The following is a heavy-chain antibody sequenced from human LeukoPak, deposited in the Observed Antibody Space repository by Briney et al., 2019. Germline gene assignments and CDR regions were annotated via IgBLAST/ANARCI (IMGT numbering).Heavy chain of an antibody. CDR1: GFTLSGSA. J-gene: IGHJ4*02. Sequence: GGSLRLSCAASGFTLSGSAMHWVRQASGKGLEWVGRIRNKANSYATASAASVTGRFTISRDDSMNTAYLQINSLKTEDTAVYYCASHYGPGSYSYFDHLGQGTLVTVSS. CDR3: ASHYGPGSYSYFDH. D-gene: IGHD3-10*01. CDR2: IRNKANSYAT. V-gene: IGHV3-73*01.